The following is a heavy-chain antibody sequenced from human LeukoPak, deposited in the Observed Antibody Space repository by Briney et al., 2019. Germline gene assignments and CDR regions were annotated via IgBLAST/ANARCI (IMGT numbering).Heavy chain of an antibody. CDR2: IGTAGDT. Sequence: GGSLRLSCAASGFTFSSYDMHWVRQATGKGLEWVSAIGTAGDTYYPGSVKGRFTISRENAKNSLYLQMNSLGAGDTAVYYCARGPRRDGYNYFYYYYGMDVWGRGTTVTVSS. CDR1: GFTFSSYD. D-gene: IGHD5-24*01. CDR3: ARGPRRDGYNYFYYYYGMDV. J-gene: IGHJ6*02. V-gene: IGHV3-13*01.